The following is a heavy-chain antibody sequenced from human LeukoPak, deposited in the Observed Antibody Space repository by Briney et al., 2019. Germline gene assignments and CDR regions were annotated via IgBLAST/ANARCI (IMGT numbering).Heavy chain of an antibody. J-gene: IGHJ6*03. CDR2: IYTSGST. CDR1: ADSISNDSYY. CDR3: ARRGYSSSWNYYYMDV. Sequence: TLSLTCNVSADSISNDSYYCSCILQPPRNVLEGNRGIYTSGSTNYNPSLKSRVTISVDTSKNQFSLKVISVTASETAVYYCARRGYSSSWNYYYMDVWGKGTTVTVSS. V-gene: IGHV4-61*02. D-gene: IGHD6-13*01.